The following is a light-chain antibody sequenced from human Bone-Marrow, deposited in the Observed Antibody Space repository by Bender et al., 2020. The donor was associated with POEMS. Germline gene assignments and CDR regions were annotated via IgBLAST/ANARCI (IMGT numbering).Light chain of an antibody. CDR1: SYDVGSFDF. J-gene: IGLJ1*01. V-gene: IGLV2-14*03. Sequence: QSALTQPASVSGSPGQSITISCTGTSYDVGSFDFVAWFQQYPDKAPRLLIYDVTSRPSGISTRFSGSKSGNTASLTISGLQPEDEADYFCSSFTTIRTYVFGTGTKVTVL. CDR3: SSFTTIRTYV. CDR2: DVT.